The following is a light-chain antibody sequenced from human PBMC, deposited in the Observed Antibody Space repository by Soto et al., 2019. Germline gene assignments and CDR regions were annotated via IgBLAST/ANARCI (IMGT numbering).Light chain of an antibody. Sequence: EIVMTQSPVTLSVSPGGGATLSCRASQSAGTNLAWYQQQPGQPPRLLIYGASIRATGVPGRFSGSGSGTEFTLTISSLQSEHFAVYYCQQYNNWPPLTFGGGTKVEIE. CDR1: QSAGTN. J-gene: IGKJ4*01. CDR3: QQYNNWPPLT. V-gene: IGKV3-15*01. CDR2: GAS.